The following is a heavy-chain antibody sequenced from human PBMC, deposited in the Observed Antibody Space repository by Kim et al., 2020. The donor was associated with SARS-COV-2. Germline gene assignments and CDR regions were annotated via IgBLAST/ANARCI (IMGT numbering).Heavy chain of an antibody. Sequence: SETLSPTCTVSGGSISSYYWSWIRQPPGKGLEWIGYIYYSGSTNYNPSLKSRVTISVDTSKNQFSLKLSSVTAADTAVYYCARDGNVSGYDLWGQGTLVTVSS. CDR2: IYYSGST. V-gene: IGHV4-59*01. J-gene: IGHJ5*02. D-gene: IGHD3-22*01. CDR1: GGSISSYY. CDR3: ARDGNVSGYDL.